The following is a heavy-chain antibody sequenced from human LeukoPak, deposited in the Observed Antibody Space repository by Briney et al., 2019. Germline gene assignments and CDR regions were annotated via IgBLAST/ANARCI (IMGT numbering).Heavy chain of an antibody. Sequence: GGSLRLSCAAPGFTVSSNYMSWVRQAPGKGLEWVSVIYSGGSTYYADSVKGRFTISRDNSKNTLYLQMNSLRAEDTAVYYCAKEGGDTGLDAFDIWGQGTMVTVSS. CDR3: AKEGGDTGLDAFDI. CDR2: IYSGGST. V-gene: IGHV3-53*05. D-gene: IGHD2-21*02. CDR1: GFTVSSNY. J-gene: IGHJ3*02.